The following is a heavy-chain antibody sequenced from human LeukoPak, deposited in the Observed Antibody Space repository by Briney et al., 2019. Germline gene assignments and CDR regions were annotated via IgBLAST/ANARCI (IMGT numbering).Heavy chain of an antibody. CDR3: ARAHLDTAMVSLGY. Sequence: SGTLSLTCAVSGGSISSSNWWSWVRQPPGKGLEWIGEIYHSGSTNYNPSLKGRVTISVDKSKNQFSLKLSSVTAADTAVYYCARAHLDTAMVSLGYWGQGTLVTVSS. V-gene: IGHV4-4*02. CDR2: IYHSGST. J-gene: IGHJ4*02. CDR1: GGSISSSNW. D-gene: IGHD5-18*01.